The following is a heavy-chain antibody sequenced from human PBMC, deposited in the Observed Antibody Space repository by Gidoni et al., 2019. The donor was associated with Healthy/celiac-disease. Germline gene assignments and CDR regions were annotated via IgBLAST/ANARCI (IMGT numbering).Heavy chain of an antibody. Sequence: QVQLVESGGGVVQPGRSLRLSCAASGFTFSSYAMHWVRQAPGKGLEWVAVISYDGSNKYYADSVKGRFTISRDNSKNTLYLQMNSLRAEDTAVYYCARAPWGDYWGQGTLVTVSS. CDR2: ISYDGSNK. CDR1: GFTFSSYA. V-gene: IGHV3-30*01. D-gene: IGHD7-27*01. J-gene: IGHJ4*02. CDR3: ARAPWGDY.